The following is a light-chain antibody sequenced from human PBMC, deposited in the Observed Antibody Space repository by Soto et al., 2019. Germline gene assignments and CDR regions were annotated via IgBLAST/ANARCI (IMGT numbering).Light chain of an antibody. CDR3: CSYAGSYTYV. J-gene: IGLJ1*01. CDR1: SSDVGGYNY. CDR2: AVN. V-gene: IGLV2-11*01. Sequence: QSALTQPRSVSGSSGQSVTISCTGTSSDVGGYNYVSWYQQHPGKAPKLMIYAVNARPSGVPDRFSGSKSGNTASLTISGLQAEDEADYYCCSYAGSYTYVFGTGTKVTVL.